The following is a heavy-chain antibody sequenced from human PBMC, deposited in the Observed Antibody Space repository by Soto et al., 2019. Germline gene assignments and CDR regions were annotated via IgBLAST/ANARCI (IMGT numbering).Heavy chain of an antibody. J-gene: IGHJ4*02. D-gene: IGHD1-7*01. CDR2: ISSSGSII. V-gene: IGHV3-11*01. CDR1: GFTFSDYY. Sequence: QVQLVVSGGGLVKPGGSLRISCAASGFTFSDYYISWIRQAPGKGLEWVSYISSSGSIIYYADSVKGRFTISRDNAKNSLYLQMNSVRAEDTAVYYCALAGYDRNYCAVTPLSAGHFWGQGTLVTVSS. CDR3: ALAGYDRNYCAVTPLSAGHF.